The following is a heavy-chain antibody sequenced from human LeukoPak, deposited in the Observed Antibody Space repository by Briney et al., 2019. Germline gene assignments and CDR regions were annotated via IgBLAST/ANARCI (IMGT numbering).Heavy chain of an antibody. CDR2: FDPEDGET. CDR3: ATSFRFSGSSGYYAFDI. D-gene: IGHD3-22*01. CDR1: GYTLTELS. J-gene: IGHJ3*02. V-gene: IGHV1-24*01. Sequence: ASVKVSCKVSGYTLTELSMHWVRQAPGKGLEWMGGFDPEDGETIYAQKFQGRVTMTEDTSTDTAYMELSSLRSEDTAVYYCATSFRFSGSSGYYAFDIWGQGTMVTVSS.